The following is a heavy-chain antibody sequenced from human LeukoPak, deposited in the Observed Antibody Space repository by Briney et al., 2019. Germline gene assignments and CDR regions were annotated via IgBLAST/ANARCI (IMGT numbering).Heavy chain of an antibody. CDR2: ISNTGST. CDR3: VRAVGDYTFDY. CDR1: GSSIRGYY. J-gene: IGHJ4*02. D-gene: IGHD4-17*01. V-gene: IGHV4-59*01. Sequence: PSETLSLTCTVSGSSIRGYYWSWFRQPPGKGLEWTAYISNTGSTKYNPSLRSRVTISVDTSKNQFSLKLSSVTAADTAVYYCVRAVGDYTFDYWGQGALVTVSS.